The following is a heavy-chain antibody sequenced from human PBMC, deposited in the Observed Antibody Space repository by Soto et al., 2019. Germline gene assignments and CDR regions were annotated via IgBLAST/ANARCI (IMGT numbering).Heavy chain of an antibody. CDR2: IIPIFGTA. J-gene: IGHJ4*02. CDR3: ARARLGRGYSYGYYFDY. Sequence: SVKVSCKASGGTFSSYAISWVRQTPGQGLEWMGGIIPIFGTANYAQKFQGRVTITADESTSTAYMELSSLRSEDTAVYYCARARLGRGYSYGYYFDYWGQGTLVTVSS. D-gene: IGHD5-18*01. V-gene: IGHV1-69*13. CDR1: GGTFSSYA.